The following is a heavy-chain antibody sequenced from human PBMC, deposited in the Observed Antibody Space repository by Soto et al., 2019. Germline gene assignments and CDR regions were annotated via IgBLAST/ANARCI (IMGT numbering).Heavy chain of an antibody. CDR3: ARVRAYASGPKYFDY. D-gene: IGHD1-26*01. CDR1: GGSFSGYY. J-gene: IGHJ4*02. V-gene: IGHV4-34*01. Sequence: SETLSLTCAVYGGSFSGYYWSWIRQPPGKGLEWIGEINHSGSTNYNPSLKSRVTISVDTSKNQFSLKLSSVTAADTAVYYCARVRAYASGPKYFDYWGQGTLVTVS. CDR2: INHSGST.